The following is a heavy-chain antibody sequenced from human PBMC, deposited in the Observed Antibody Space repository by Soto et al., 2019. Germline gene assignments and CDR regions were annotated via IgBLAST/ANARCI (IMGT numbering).Heavy chain of an antibody. D-gene: IGHD5-12*01. CDR3: ARERGYSGYDNYYYYGMDV. V-gene: IGHV1-2*02. CDR1: GYTFTGYY. Sequence: ASVKVSCKASGYTFTGYYMHWVRQAPGQGLEWMGWINPNSGGTNYAQKFQGRATMTRDTSISTAYMELSRLRSDDTAVYYCARERGYSGYDNYYYYGMDVWGQGTTVTVSS. CDR2: INPNSGGT. J-gene: IGHJ6*02.